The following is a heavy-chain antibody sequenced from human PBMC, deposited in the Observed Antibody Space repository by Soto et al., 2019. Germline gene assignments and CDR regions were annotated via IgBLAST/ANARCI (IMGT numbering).Heavy chain of an antibody. Sequence: ASVKVSCKASGGTFSSYAISWVRQAPGQGLEWMGGIIPIFGTANYAQKFQGRVTITADESTSTAYMELSSLRSEDPAVYYCARGVLVGVTRHTNYYGILVGAKG. CDR2: IIPIFGTA. V-gene: IGHV1-69*13. CDR1: GGTFSSYA. CDR3: ARGVLVGVTRHTNYYGILV. D-gene: IGHD1-26*01. J-gene: IGHJ6*04.